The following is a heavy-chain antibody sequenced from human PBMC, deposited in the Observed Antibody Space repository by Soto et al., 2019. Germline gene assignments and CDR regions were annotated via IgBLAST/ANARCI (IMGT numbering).Heavy chain of an antibody. CDR1: GDSVSSNSAA. D-gene: IGHD6-13*01. CDR2: TYYRSKWYN. Sequence: PSQTLSLTCAISGDSVSSNSAAWNWIRQSPSRGLEWLGRTYYRSKWYNDYAVSVKSRITINPDTSKNQFSLQLNSVTPEDTALYYCARDLSIAAAGSVEPYYYGMDVCGQGTTVTVSS. CDR3: ARDLSIAAAGSVEPYYYGMDV. V-gene: IGHV6-1*01. J-gene: IGHJ6*02.